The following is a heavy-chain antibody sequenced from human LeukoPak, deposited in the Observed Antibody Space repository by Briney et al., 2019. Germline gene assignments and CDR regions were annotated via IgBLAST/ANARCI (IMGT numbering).Heavy chain of an antibody. J-gene: IGHJ4*02. CDR1: GGTFSSYA. CDR3: ARDPGDYYGSGSRILDY. D-gene: IGHD3-10*01. V-gene: IGHV1-69*04. Sequence: SVKVSCKASGGTFSSYAISWVRQAPGQGLEWMGRIIPILGIANYAQKFQGRVTITADKSTSTAYMELNSLRSEDTAVYYCARDPGDYYGSGSRILDYWGQGTLVTVSS. CDR2: IIPILGIA.